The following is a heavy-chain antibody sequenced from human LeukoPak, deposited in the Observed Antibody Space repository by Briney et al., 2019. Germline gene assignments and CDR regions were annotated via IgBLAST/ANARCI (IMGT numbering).Heavy chain of an antibody. CDR1: GDSVSSNSAA. CDR2: TYYRSKWYN. CDR3: AREPDYYGSGRFDAFDI. J-gene: IGHJ3*02. Sequence: SHTLSLTCAISGDSVSSNSAAWNWIRQSPSRGLEWQGRTYYRSKWYNDYAVSVKSRITINPDTSKNQFSLQLNSVTPEDTAVYYCAREPDYYGSGRFDAFDIWGQGTMVTVSS. D-gene: IGHD3-10*01. V-gene: IGHV6-1*01.